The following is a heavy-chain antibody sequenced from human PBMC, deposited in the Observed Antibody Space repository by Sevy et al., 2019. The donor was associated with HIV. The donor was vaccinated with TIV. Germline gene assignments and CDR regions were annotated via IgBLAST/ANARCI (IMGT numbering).Heavy chain of an antibody. CDR1: GFTFRSYA. CDR3: AKCSSTSCYDY. CDR2: VSGSGGST. D-gene: IGHD2-2*01. V-gene: IGHV3-23*01. Sequence: GESLKISCEVSGFTFRSYAMNWVRQAPGKGLEWVSGVSGSGGSTYYADSVKGRFTISRDNFKKTLDLQMNSLRAEDTAVYYCAKCSSTSCYDYWGQGTLVTVSS. J-gene: IGHJ4*02.